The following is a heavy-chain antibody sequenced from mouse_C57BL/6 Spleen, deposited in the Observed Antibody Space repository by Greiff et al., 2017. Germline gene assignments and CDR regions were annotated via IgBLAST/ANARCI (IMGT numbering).Heavy chain of an antibody. V-gene: IGHV1-54*01. J-gene: IGHJ3*01. CDR3: ARSGGSSPFAY. D-gene: IGHD1-1*01. CDR1: GYAFTNYL. Sequence: QVQLKESGAELVRPGTSVKVSCKASGYAFTNYLIEWVKQRPGQGLEWIGVINPGSGGTNYNEKFKGKATLTADKSSSTAYMQLSSLTSEDSAVYFCARSGGSSPFAYWGQGTLVTGSA. CDR2: INPGSGGT.